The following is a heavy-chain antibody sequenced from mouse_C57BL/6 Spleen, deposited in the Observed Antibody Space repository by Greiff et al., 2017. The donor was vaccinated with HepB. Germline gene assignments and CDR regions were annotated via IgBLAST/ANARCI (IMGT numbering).Heavy chain of an antibody. J-gene: IGHJ4*01. CDR3: AINDAPRAMDD. CDR2: ISSGSSTI. Sequence: EVKLVESGGGLVKPGGSLKLSCAASGFTFSDYGMHWVRQAPEKGLEWVAYISSGSSTIYYADTVKGRFTISRDNAKNTLFLQMTSLRSEDTAMYYCAINDAPRAMDDWGQGTSVTVAS. V-gene: IGHV5-17*01. CDR1: GFTFSDYG. D-gene: IGHD2-3*01.